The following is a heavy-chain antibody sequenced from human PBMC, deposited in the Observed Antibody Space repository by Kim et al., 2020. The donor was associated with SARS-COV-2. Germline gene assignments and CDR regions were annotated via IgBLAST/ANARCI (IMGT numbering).Heavy chain of an antibody. Sequence: GGSLRLSCAASGFTFSSYAMSWVRQAPGKGLEWVSAISGSGGSTYYADSVKGRFTISRDNSKNTLYLQMNSLRAEDTAVYYCARCTIFGVDCFDYWGQGTLVTVSS. V-gene: IGHV3-23*01. D-gene: IGHD3-3*01. J-gene: IGHJ4*02. CDR3: ARCTIFGVDCFDY. CDR2: ISGSGGST. CDR1: GFTFSSYA.